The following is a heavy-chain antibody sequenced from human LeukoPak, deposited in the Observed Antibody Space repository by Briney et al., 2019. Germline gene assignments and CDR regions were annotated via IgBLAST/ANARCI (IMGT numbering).Heavy chain of an antibody. CDR1: GSTFSSYA. CDR3: ARDPTAAGLFDY. CDR2: ISYDGSNK. Sequence: QPGRSLKLSCAASGSTFSSYAMHWVRQAPGKGLEWVAVISYDGSNKYYADSVKGRFTISRDNSKNTLYLQMNSLRAEDTAVYYCARDPTAAGLFDYWGQGTLVTVSS. V-gene: IGHV3-30*04. D-gene: IGHD6-13*01. J-gene: IGHJ4*02.